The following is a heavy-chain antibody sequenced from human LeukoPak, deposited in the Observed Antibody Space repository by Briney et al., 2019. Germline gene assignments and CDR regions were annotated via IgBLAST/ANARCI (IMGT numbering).Heavy chain of an antibody. CDR1: GFTFNNYG. CDR2: ISHDGSVK. Sequence: GGSLRLSCAASGFTFNNYGMQWVRQTPGKGLEWVTVISHDGSVKHYADSVKGRFTISRDTSKNTVYLQMNSLRPEDTAVYYCAKEGTTYSSTWFDSWGRGTLVTVSS. CDR3: AKEGTTYSSTWFDS. D-gene: IGHD6-19*01. J-gene: IGHJ5*01. V-gene: IGHV3-30*18.